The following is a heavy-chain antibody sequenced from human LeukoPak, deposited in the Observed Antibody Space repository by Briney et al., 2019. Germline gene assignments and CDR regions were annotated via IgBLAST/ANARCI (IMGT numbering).Heavy chain of an antibody. CDR1: GYTFTSYG. CDR2: ISAYNGNT. Sequence: ASVKVSCKASGYTFTSYGISWVRQAPGQGLEWMGWISAYNGNTNYAQKLQGRVTMTTDTSTSTAYMELRSLRSDDTAVYYCARDRPYYDFWSGPMYYFDYWGQGTLVTVSS. CDR3: ARDRPYYDFWSGPMYYFDY. D-gene: IGHD3-3*01. V-gene: IGHV1-18*01. J-gene: IGHJ4*02.